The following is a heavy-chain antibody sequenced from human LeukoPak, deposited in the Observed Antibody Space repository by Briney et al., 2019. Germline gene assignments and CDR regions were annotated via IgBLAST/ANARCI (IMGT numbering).Heavy chain of an antibody. V-gene: IGHV1-2*02. CDR2: INPNSGGT. CDR3: ARDPYCSGGSCYLNYYYYYGMDV. Sequence: ASVKVSCKASGYTFTGYYMHWVRQAPGQGLEWMGWINPNSGGTNYAQKFQGGVTMTRDTSISTAYMELSRLRSDDTAVYYCARDPYCSGGSCYLNYYYYYGMDVWGQGTTVTVSS. D-gene: IGHD2-15*01. J-gene: IGHJ6*02. CDR1: GYTFTGYY.